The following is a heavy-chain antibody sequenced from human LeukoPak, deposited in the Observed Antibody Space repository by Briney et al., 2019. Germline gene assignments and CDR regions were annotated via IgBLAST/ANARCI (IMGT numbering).Heavy chain of an antibody. CDR1: GFTFSDYY. J-gene: IGHJ4*02. CDR2: ISSSSSYT. V-gene: IGHV3-11*06. D-gene: IGHD3-10*01. Sequence: GGSLRLSCAASGFTFSDYYMSWIRQAPGKGLEWVSYISSSSSYTNYADSAKGRFTISRDNAKNSLYLQMNSLRAEDTAVYYCARLGVRGSSDYWGQGTLVTVSS. CDR3: ARLGVRGSSDY.